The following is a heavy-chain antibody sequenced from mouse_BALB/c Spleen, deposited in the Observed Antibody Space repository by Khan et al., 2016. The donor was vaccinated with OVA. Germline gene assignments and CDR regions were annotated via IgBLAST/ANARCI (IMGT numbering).Heavy chain of an antibody. CDR1: GYSITSDYA. D-gene: IGHD1-1*01. Sequence: EVQLQESGPGLVKPSQSLSLTCTVTGYSITSDYAWNWIRQFPGNKLEWMGYISYSGRTSYHPSLKSRISITRDTSKNQFFLQLNSVTTEDTATXYFARSVTITTVVATDFDYWGQGTTLTVSS. V-gene: IGHV3-2*02. J-gene: IGHJ2*01. CDR2: ISYSGRT. CDR3: ARSVTITTVVATDFDY.